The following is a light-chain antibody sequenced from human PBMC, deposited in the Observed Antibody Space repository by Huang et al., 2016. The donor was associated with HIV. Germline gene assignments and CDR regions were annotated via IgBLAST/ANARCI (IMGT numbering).Light chain of an antibody. V-gene: IGKV3-15*01. CDR2: GAS. CDR3: QQYHNWPPYT. Sequence: EILLTQSPATLSVSPGERVTLSCRASQSISNNLAWYQQKPGQAPRLLSYGASSRATAIPARFSGIASGTEFTLTISSLQSEDFAVYYCQQYHNWPPYTFGQGTKLEI. CDR1: QSISNN. J-gene: IGKJ2*01.